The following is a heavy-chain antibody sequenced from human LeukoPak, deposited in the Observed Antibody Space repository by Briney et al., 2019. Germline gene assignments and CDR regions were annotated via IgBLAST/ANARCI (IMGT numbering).Heavy chain of an antibody. CDR2: IKQDGSEK. D-gene: IGHD6-19*01. CDR3: ARDQPDGSGWYFLPNPLGY. V-gene: IGHV3-7*01. CDR1: GFTFSSYW. Sequence: GGSLRLSCAASGFTFSSYWMSWVRQAPGKGLEWVANIKQDGSEKYYVDSVKGRFTISRDNAKNSLYLQMNSLRAEDTAVYYCARDQPDGSGWYFLPNPLGYWGQGTLVTVSS. J-gene: IGHJ4*02.